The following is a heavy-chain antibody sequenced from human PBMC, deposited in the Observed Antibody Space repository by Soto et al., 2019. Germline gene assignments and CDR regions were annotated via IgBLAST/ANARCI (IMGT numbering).Heavy chain of an antibody. CDR3: ARDPGSSGWNYGMDA. V-gene: IGHV3-30-3*01. Sequence: GGSLRLSCAASGFTFSSYTMHWVRRAPGKGLEWVTLMSYDGSDKYYADSVKGRFTISRDNSQSRLYLQMNSLRADDTAVYYCARDPGSSGWNYGMDAWGQGTTVTVSS. D-gene: IGHD6-19*01. J-gene: IGHJ6*02. CDR1: GFTFSSYT. CDR2: MSYDGSDK.